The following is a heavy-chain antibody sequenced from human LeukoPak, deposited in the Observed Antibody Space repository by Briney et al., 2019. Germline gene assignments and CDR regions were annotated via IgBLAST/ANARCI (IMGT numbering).Heavy chain of an antibody. V-gene: IGHV1-18*01. J-gene: IGHJ4*02. CDR3: AKAPGRGSIAAADY. D-gene: IGHD6-13*01. CDR2: ISAYNGNT. Sequence: ASVKVSCKASGYTFTSYGISWVRQAPGQGLEWMGWISAYNGNTSYAQKLQGRVTMTTDTSTSTAYMELRSLRSDDTAVYYCAKAPGRGSIAAADYWGQGTLVTVSS. CDR1: GYTFTSYG.